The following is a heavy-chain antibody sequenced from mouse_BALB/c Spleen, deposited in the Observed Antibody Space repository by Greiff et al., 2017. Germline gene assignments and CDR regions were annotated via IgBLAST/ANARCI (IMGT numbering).Heavy chain of an antibody. J-gene: IGHJ2*01. CDR3: TRNGYYSYYFDY. V-gene: IGHV1-69*02. CDR1: GYTFTSYW. CDR2: IYPSDSYT. D-gene: IGHD2-3*01. Sequence: QVQLKQPGAELVRPGASVKLSCKASGYTFTSYWINWVKQRPGQGLEWIGNIYPSDSYTNYNQKFKDKATLTVDKSSSTAYMQLSSPTSEDSAVYYCTRNGYYSYYFDYWGQGTTLTVSS.